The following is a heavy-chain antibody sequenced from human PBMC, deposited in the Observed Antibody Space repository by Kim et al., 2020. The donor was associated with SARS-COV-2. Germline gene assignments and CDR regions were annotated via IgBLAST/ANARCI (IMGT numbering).Heavy chain of an antibody. V-gene: IGHV3-21*01. D-gene: IGHD6-19*01. CDR2: ISSSSSYI. CDR1: GFTFSSYS. Sequence: GGSLRLSCAASGFTFSSYSMNWVRQAPGKGLEWVSSISSSSSYIYYADSVKGRFTISRDNAKNSLYLQMNSLRAEDTAVYYCARDRAVAGTTPGWFDPWGQGTLVTVSS. CDR3: ARDRAVAGTTPGWFDP. J-gene: IGHJ5*02.